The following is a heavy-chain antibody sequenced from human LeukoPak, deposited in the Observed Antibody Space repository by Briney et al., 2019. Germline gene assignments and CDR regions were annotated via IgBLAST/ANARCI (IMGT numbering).Heavy chain of an antibody. D-gene: IGHD1-26*01. CDR3: ARGIVGANSFL. V-gene: IGHV3-74*01. CDR1: GFTFSSYW. Sequence: GGSLRLSCAASGFTFSSYWMHWVRQAPGKGLVWVSRINSDGSSTSYANSVKGRFTISRDNAKNTLYLQMNSLRAEDTAVYYCARGIVGANSFLWGQGTLVTVSS. J-gene: IGHJ4*02. CDR2: INSDGSST.